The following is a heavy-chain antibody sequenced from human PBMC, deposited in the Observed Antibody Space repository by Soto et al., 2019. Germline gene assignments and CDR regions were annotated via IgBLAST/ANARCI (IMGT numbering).Heavy chain of an antibody. J-gene: IGHJ4*02. CDR3: ARRPHYYDSSGYHNVFDY. CDR2: ISSSSSYT. V-gene: IGHV3-11*06. CDR1: GFTFSDYY. Sequence: GSLRLSCAASGFTFSDYYMSWIRQSPGQWLEWVSYISSSSSYTNYADSVKGRFTISRDNAKNSLYLQMNSLRAEDTAVYYCARRPHYYDSSGYHNVFDYWGQGTLVTVSS. D-gene: IGHD3-22*01.